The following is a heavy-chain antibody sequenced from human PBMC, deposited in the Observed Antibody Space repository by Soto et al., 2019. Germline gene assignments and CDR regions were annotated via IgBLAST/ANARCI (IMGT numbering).Heavy chain of an antibody. D-gene: IGHD2-2*01. CDR1: GGSFSGYY. CDR3: ARDGFCTSTTCRVVNWFDP. Sequence: QVQLQQWGAGLLKPSETLSLTCVVYGGSFSGYYWSWIRQSPGKGLEWIGGINHRGSTNYNPSLESRVTISVDTSKNQLSLTLPSVTAADTAMYYCARDGFCTSTTCRVVNWFDPWGQGTLVTVSS. CDR2: INHRGST. V-gene: IGHV4-34*01. J-gene: IGHJ5*02.